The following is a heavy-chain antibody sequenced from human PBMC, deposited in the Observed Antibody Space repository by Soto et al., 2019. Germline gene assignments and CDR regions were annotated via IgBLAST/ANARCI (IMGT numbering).Heavy chain of an antibody. V-gene: IGHV3-7*01. J-gene: IGHJ4*02. CDR1: GFTFSRYW. CDR3: ASWIRVSEVAPGY. CDR2: IKEDGSEK. Sequence: QAVGSLRLSCAASGFTFSRYWMSWVRQAPGKGLEWVANIKEDGSEKYYLDSVKGRFTISRDNAKNSLYLQMSSLRAEDTAVYYCASWIRVSEVAPGYWGQGTLVTVSS. D-gene: IGHD3-3*01.